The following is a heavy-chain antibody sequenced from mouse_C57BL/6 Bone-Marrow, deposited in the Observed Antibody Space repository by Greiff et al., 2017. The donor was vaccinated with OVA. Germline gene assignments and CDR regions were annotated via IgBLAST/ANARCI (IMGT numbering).Heavy chain of an antibody. CDR2: IHPNSGST. J-gene: IGHJ1*03. CDR1: GYTFTSYW. Sequence: QVQLQQPGAELVKPGASVKLSCKASGYTFTSYWMHWVKQRPGQGLEWIGMIHPNSGSTNYNEKFKSKATLTVDKSSSTAYMQLSSLTSEDSAVYYCARPDGYYVHWYFDVWGTGTTVTVSS. V-gene: IGHV1-64*01. D-gene: IGHD2-3*01. CDR3: ARPDGYYVHWYFDV.